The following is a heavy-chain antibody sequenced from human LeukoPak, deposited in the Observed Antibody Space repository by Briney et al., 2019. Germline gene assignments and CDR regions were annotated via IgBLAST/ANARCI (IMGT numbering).Heavy chain of an antibody. V-gene: IGHV3-21*01. J-gene: IGHJ4*02. CDR3: ARESIVEMAPYFDY. CDR1: GFTFSSYS. D-gene: IGHD5-24*01. CDR2: ISSSSSYI. Sequence: GGSLRLSCAASGFTFSSYSMNWVRQAPGKGLEWVSSISSSSSYIYYADSVKGRFTISRDNAKSSLYLQMNSLRAEDTAVYYCARESIVEMAPYFDYWGQGTLVTVSS.